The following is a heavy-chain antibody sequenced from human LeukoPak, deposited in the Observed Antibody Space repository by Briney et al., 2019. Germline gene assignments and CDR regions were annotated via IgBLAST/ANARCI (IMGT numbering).Heavy chain of an antibody. D-gene: IGHD3-10*01. J-gene: IGHJ5*02. CDR2: IIPIFGTA. V-gene: IGHV1-69*13. CDR1: GGTFSSYA. CDR3: ARATMVRGVIMNWFDP. Sequence: SVKVSCKASGGTFSSYAISWVRQAPGQGREWMGGIIPIFGTANYAQKFQGRVTITADESTTTAYMELSSLRSEDTAVYYCARATMVRGVIMNWFDPWGQGTLVTVSS.